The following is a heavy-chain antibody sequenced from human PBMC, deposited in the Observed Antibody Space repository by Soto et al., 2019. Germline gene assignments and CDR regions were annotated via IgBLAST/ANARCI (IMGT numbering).Heavy chain of an antibody. V-gene: IGHV4-59*01. Sequence: SETLSLTCTVSGGSISSYYWSWIRQPPGKGLEWIGYIYYSGSTNYNPSLKSRVTISVDTSKNQFSLKLSSVTAADTAVYYCARVVVPAAIGWFDPWGQGTLVTVS. J-gene: IGHJ5*02. D-gene: IGHD2-2*01. CDR3: ARVVVPAAIGWFDP. CDR1: GGSISSYY. CDR2: IYYSGST.